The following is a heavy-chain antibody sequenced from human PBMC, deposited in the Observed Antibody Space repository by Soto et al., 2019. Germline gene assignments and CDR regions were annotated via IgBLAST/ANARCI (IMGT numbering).Heavy chain of an antibody. J-gene: IGHJ6*02. V-gene: IGHV6-1*01. D-gene: IGHD2-15*01. CDR2: IYYRSKWFH. CDR1: GYSVSSNGAC. Sequence: PSHTLSLPCVISGYSVSSNGACLNWIRQSPSRGLQWLGRIYYRSKWFHDYAASVESRMAINPDTSRNQFSLQLNYVTPEDTAVYYCARVHCSAGTCLDGLDFWGQGTTVTVSS. CDR3: ARVHCSAGTCLDGLDF.